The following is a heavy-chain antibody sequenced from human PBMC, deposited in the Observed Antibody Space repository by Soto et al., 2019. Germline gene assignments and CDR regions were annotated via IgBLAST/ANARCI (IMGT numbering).Heavy chain of an antibody. CDR1: GGSISSYY. CDR3: ARRAPSYYYDSSGCFDY. V-gene: IGHV4-59*01. Sequence: SSETPSPTRTFSGGSISSYYWSWIRPPPGKGLEWIGYIYYSGSTNYNPSLKSRVTISVDTSKNQFSLKLSSVTAADTAVYYCARRAPSYYYDSSGCFDYWGQGTLVTVSS. CDR2: IYYSGST. J-gene: IGHJ4*02. D-gene: IGHD3-22*01.